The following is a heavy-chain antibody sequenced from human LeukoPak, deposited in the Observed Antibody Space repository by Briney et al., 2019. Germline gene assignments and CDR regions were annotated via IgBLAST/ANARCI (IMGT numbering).Heavy chain of an antibody. D-gene: IGHD1-1*01. Sequence: SETLSLTCAVSGYSISSGYYWGWIRQPPGKGLEWIGSIYHSGSTYYNPSLKSRVTISVDTSKNQFSLKLSSVTAADTAVYYCARPTQYIWNREDDAFDIWGQGTMVTVSS. CDR3: ARPTQYIWNREDDAFDI. CDR2: IYHSGST. J-gene: IGHJ3*02. V-gene: IGHV4-38-2*01. CDR1: GYSISSGYY.